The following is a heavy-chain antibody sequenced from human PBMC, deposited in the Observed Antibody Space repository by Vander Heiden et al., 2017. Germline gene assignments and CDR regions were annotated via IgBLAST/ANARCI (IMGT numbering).Heavy chain of an antibody. Sequence: QVQLVQSGAEVQKPGASAKVSCKASGYTSTSYDINWVRQATGKGLEWMGWMNPNSGNTGYAQKFQGRVTMTRNTSISTAYMELSSLRSEDTAVYYCAGGYWFGESPYLDWGQGTLVTVSS. V-gene: IGHV1-8*01. D-gene: IGHD3-10*01. J-gene: IGHJ1*01. CDR3: AGGYWFGESPYLD. CDR1: GYTSTSYD. CDR2: MNPNSGNT.